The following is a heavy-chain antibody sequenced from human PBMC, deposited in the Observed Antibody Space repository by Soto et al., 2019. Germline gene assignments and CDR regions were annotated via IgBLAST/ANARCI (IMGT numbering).Heavy chain of an antibody. Sequence: GGSLRLSCAASGFTFSSYSMNWVRQAPGKGLEWVSSISSSSSYIYYADSVKGRFTISRDNAKNSLYLQMNSLRAEDTAVYYCGREAGDGYRFDIWGRGTMVTVSS. CDR2: ISSSSSYI. V-gene: IGHV3-21*01. CDR3: GREAGDGYRFDI. D-gene: IGHD2-21*01. J-gene: IGHJ3*02. CDR1: GFTFSSYS.